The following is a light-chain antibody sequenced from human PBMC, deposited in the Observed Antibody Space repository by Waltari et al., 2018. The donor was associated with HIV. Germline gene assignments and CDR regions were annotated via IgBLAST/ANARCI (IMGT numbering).Light chain of an antibody. CDR2: GAS. Sequence: EIVLTQSPGTLSLSPGERATLSCRASQSVSSSYLAWYQQKPGQAPRLLSYGASSRATVIPDRFSGSGSGTDFTLTISRLEPEDFAVYYCQQYGSSYTFGQGTKLEIK. V-gene: IGKV3-20*01. CDR3: QQYGSSYT. J-gene: IGKJ2*01. CDR1: QSVSSSY.